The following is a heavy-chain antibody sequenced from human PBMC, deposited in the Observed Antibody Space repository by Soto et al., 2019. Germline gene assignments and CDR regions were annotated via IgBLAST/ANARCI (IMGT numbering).Heavy chain of an antibody. V-gene: IGHV3-23*01. Sequence: EVQLLESGGGLVQPGGSLRLSCAASGFTFSSYAMSWVRQAPGKGLEWVSAISGSGGSTYYADSVKGRFTISSDTSKNTLYLQMNRVRAEDTDVYYCAKYLGPRSSGWLPYLNDALDILGQGTRVTVSS. CDR2: ISGSGGST. J-gene: IGHJ3*02. D-gene: IGHD6-19*01. CDR1: GFTFSSYA. CDR3: AKYLGPRSSGWLPYLNDALDI.